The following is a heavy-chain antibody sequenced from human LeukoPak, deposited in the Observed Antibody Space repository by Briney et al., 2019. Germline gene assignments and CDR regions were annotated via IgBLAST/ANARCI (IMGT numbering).Heavy chain of an antibody. CDR2: ISGSGGNT. CDR3: ASDPNPTVIAPGY. CDR1: GFTFSSYA. D-gene: IGHD4-17*01. Sequence: PGGSLRLSCAASGFTFSSYAMHWVRQAPGKGLEWVSAISGSGGNTYYADSVKGRFTISRDISKNTLYLQMNSLRAEDTAVYYCASDPNPTVIAPGYWGQGTLVTVSS. J-gene: IGHJ4*02. V-gene: IGHV3-23*01.